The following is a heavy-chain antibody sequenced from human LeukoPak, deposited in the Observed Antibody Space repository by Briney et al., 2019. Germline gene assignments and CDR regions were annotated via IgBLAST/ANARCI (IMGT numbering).Heavy chain of an antibody. J-gene: IGHJ3*02. V-gene: IGHV4-38-2*02. CDR3: ARGSVGGRGDAFDI. Sequence: SETLSLTCTVSGYSISSGYYWGWIRQPPGKGLEWIGSIYHSGSTYYNPSLKSRVTISVDRSKNQFSLKLSSMTAADTAVYYCARGSVGGRGDAFDIWGQGTMVTVSS. D-gene: IGHD1-26*01. CDR2: IYHSGST. CDR1: GYSISSGYY.